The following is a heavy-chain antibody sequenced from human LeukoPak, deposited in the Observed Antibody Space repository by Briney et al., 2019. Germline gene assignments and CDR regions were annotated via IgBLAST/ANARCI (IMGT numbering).Heavy chain of an antibody. CDR1: GLTFRTHW. V-gene: IGHV3-7*01. J-gene: IGHJ4*02. Sequence: GGSLRLSCAASGLTFRTHWMNWVRQAPGKGLEWVANIKPDGSETYYVDSVKGRFTVTRDNAQSSLHLQMDSLRGEDTAVYYCAGGDYYDSSGYQSCFEYWGQGTLVTVSS. CDR2: IKPDGSET. D-gene: IGHD3-22*01. CDR3: AGGDYYDSSGYQSCFEY.